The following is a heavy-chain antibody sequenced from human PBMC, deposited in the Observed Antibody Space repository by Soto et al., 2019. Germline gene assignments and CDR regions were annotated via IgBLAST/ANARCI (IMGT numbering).Heavy chain of an antibody. D-gene: IGHD3-3*01. J-gene: IGHJ4*02. CDR1: GGSISSSSYY. CDR3: ARLKSGDFWSGYYPDY. CDR2: IYYSGST. V-gene: IGHV4-39*01. Sequence: QLQLQESGPGLVKPSETLSLTCTVSGGSISSSSYYWGWIRQPPGKGLEWIGSIYYSGSTYYNPSLKSRVTIPVDTSNNQFSRKLSSVTAADTAVYYCARLKSGDFWSGYYPDYWGQGTLVTVFS.